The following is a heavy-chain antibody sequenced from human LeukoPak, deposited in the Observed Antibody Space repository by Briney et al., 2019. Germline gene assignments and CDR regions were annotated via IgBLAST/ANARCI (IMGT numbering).Heavy chain of an antibody. CDR3: ARGATHPTPHLDY. CDR2: IYTSGST. D-gene: IGHD3-16*01. CDR1: GGSISSGSYY. J-gene: IGHJ4*02. Sequence: PSETLSLTCTVSGGSISSGSYYWSWIRQPAGKGLEWIGRIYTSGSTNYNPSLKSRVTISVDTSKNQFSLKLSSVTAADTAVYYCARGATHPTPHLDYWGQGTLVSVSS. V-gene: IGHV4-61*02.